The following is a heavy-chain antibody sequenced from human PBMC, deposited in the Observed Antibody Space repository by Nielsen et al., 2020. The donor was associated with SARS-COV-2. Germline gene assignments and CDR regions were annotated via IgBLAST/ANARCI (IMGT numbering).Heavy chain of an antibody. CDR3: TRSVVAATYLFWYFNL. V-gene: IGHV3-73*01. D-gene: IGHD2-15*01. CDR2: IRSKANSYAT. CDR1: GFTFSGSA. J-gene: IGHJ2*01. Sequence: GGSLRLSCAASGFTFSGSAMHWVRQASGKGLEWVGRIRSKANSYATAYAASVKGRFTISRDDSKNTAYLQMNSLKTEDTAVYYCTRSVVAATYLFWYFNLWGRGTLVTVSS.